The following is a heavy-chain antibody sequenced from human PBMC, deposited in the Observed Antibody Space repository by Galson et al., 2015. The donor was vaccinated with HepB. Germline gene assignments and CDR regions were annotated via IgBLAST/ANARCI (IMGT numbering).Heavy chain of an antibody. CDR1: GFTFRNYP. CDR3: ARDQNGGDV. V-gene: IGHV3-30*03. CDR2: LSYDGGNE. J-gene: IGHJ6*02. Sequence: SLRLSCAASGFTFRNYPMHWVRQAPGKGLEWVAALSYDGGNEYYADSVKGRFTVSRDNSKNTLYLQMNSLITEDTAMYYCARDQNGGDVWGQGTTVTVSS. D-gene: IGHD1-1*01.